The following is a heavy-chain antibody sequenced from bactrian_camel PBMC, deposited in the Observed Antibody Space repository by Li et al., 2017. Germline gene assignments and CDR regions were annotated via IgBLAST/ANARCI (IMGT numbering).Heavy chain of an antibody. D-gene: IGHD8*01. CDR1: GAPDSKAC. CDR3: MGAPFDP. J-gene: IGHJ6*01. CDR2: MTTTGGT. Sequence: VQLVESGGGSVQSGGSLRLSCAASGAPDSKACLGWFRQGPGKEREGVATMTTTGGTSYAVSVKGRFTISQDNAKNTVYLQLNSLKTEDMAMYYCMGAPFDPWGQGTQVTVS. V-gene: IGHV3S53*01.